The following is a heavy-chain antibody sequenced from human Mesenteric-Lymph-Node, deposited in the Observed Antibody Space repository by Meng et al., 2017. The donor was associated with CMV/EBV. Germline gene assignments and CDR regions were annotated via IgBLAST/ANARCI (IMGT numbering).Heavy chain of an antibody. CDR2: ISSNGGST. CDR1: GFTFNTNA. Sequence: GESLKISCAASGFTFNTNAMDWVRQAPGKGLEHVSAISSNGGSTYYEDSVKDRINISRDNSKNTLYVQMGSLRPEDMAVYYCAREAPLISAFDPWGQGTLVTVSS. J-gene: IGHJ5*02. CDR3: AREAPLISAFDP. V-gene: IGHV3-64*02.